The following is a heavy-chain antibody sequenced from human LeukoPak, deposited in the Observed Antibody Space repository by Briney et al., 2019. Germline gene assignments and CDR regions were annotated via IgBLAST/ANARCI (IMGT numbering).Heavy chain of an antibody. CDR3: ARSLSSGWYGGYYFDY. D-gene: IGHD6-19*01. CDR2: INPSGGST. V-gene: IGHV1-46*01. Sequence: ASVKVSCKASGYTFTSYYMHWVRQAPGQGPEWMGIINPSGGSTSYAQKFQGRVTMTRDMSTSTVYMELSSLRSEDTAVYYCARSLSSGWYGGYYFDYWGQGTLVTVSS. J-gene: IGHJ4*02. CDR1: GYTFTSYY.